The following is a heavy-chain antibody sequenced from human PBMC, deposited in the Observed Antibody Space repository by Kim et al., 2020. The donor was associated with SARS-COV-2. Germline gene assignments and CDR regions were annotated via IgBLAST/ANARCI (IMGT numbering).Heavy chain of an antibody. CDR3: ARETGTPASFDY. CDR2: IYYSGST. CDR1: GGCISSYY. V-gene: IGHV4-59*01. D-gene: IGHD1-1*01. J-gene: IGHJ4*02. Sequence: SETLSLTCTVSGGCISSYYWSWIRQPPGKGLEWIGYIYYSGSTNYNPSLKSRVTISVDTSKNQFSLKLSSVTAADTAVYYCARETGTPASFDYWGQGTLV.